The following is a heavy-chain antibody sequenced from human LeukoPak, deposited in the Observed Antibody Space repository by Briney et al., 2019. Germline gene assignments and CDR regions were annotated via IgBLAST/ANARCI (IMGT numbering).Heavy chain of an antibody. CDR3: ARERTGHNAFDI. Sequence: AASVKVSCKASGYTFTSYDINWVRQATGQGLEWMGWMNPNSGNTGYAQKFQGRVTMTRNTSISTAYMELSSLRSEDTAVYYCARERTGHNAFDIWGQGTMVTVPS. CDR1: GYTFTSYD. D-gene: IGHD1-1*01. V-gene: IGHV1-8*01. CDR2: MNPNSGNT. J-gene: IGHJ3*02.